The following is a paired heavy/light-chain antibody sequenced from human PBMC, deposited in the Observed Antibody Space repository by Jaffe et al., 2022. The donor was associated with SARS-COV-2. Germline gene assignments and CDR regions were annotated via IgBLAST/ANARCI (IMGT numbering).Light chain of an antibody. CDR2: QDN. J-gene: IGLJ2*01. CDR1: NVGDKY. Sequence: YEVTQPPSVSVSPGQTASITCSGHNVGDKYTSWYQQKSGQSPVLVMYQDNKRPSGIPERFSGSNSGNTATLTISGAQAVDEADYYCQAWDSRLHVVFGGGTKLTVL. CDR3: QAWDSRLHVV. V-gene: IGLV3-1*01.
Heavy chain of an antibody. CDR1: GYSFSLYW. J-gene: IGHJ5*02. CDR3: ARLSSGSLSAGNWFDP. V-gene: IGHV5-51*01. Sequence: EVQLVQSGAEVKKPGESLKISCQGSGYSFSLYWIAWVRQTPGKGLEWVGVSYPGDSHVIYSPSFQGQVSFSADKSINTAYLRLASLRASDTAIYYCARLSSGSLSAGNWFDPWGQGTPVTVSS. CDR2: SYPGDSHV. D-gene: IGHD1-26*01.